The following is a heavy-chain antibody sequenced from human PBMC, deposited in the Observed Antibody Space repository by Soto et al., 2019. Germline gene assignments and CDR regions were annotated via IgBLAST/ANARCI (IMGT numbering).Heavy chain of an antibody. CDR1: GGTFSSYA. Sequence: QVQLVQSGAEVKKPGSSEKVSCKSSGGTFSSYAISWVRQAPGQGLEWMGGIIPIFGTANYAQKFQGRVTISADESTRTAYMELSSLRSEDTAVYYCAREADYDSSGYYYFYWGQGTLVTVSS. CDR2: IIPIFGTA. J-gene: IGHJ4*02. D-gene: IGHD3-22*01. CDR3: AREADYDSSGYYYFY. V-gene: IGHV1-69*01.